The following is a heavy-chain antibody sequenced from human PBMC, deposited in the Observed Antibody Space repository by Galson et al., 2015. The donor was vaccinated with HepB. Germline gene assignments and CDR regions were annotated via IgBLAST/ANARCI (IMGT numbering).Heavy chain of an antibody. Sequence: SLRLSCAASGFTFRSYSMSWVRQAPGKGLEWVSTMSDSSSYIYYADSVKGRFTISRDNAKSSLYLQMNSLRAEDTAVYYCALGTTGKWIYFDYWGQGTLVTVSS. V-gene: IGHV3-21*01. J-gene: IGHJ4*02. D-gene: IGHD1-7*01. CDR3: ALGTTGKWIYFDY. CDR1: GFTFRSYS. CDR2: MSDSSSYI.